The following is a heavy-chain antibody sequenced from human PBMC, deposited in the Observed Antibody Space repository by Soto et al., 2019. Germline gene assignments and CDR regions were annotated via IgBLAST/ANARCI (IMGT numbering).Heavy chain of an antibody. CDR1: GGSISSGGYY. V-gene: IGHV4-31*03. CDR2: IYYSGST. Sequence: SETLSLTCTVSGGSISSGGYYWSWIRQHPGKGLEWIGYIYYSGSTYYNPSLKSRVTISVDTSKNQFSLKLSSVTAADTAVYYCARETGGHYDSSGYPSVGWFDPWGQGTLVTVSS. D-gene: IGHD3-22*01. CDR3: ARETGGHYDSSGYPSVGWFDP. J-gene: IGHJ5*02.